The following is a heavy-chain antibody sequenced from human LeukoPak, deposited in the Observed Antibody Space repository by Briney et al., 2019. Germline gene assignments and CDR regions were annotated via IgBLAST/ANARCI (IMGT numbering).Heavy chain of an antibody. J-gene: IGHJ3*02. CDR3: ARIAVAGPYDAFDI. V-gene: IGHV4-61*05. CDR1: GGSISNRNYY. CDR2: IYYSGST. Sequence: PSETLSLTCSVSGGSISNRNYYWGWIRQPPGKGLEWVGYIYYSGSTNYNPSLKSRLTISVDTSKNQFSLKLSSVTAADTAVYYCARIAVAGPYDAFDIWGQGTMVTVSS. D-gene: IGHD6-19*01.